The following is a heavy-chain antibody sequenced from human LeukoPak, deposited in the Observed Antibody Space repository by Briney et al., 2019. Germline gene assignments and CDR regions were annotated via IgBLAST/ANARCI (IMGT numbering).Heavy chain of an antibody. J-gene: IGHJ4*02. CDR3: ARDVKSYTSGASYFDY. V-gene: IGHV3-48*03. CDR1: GFTFSSYE. Sequence: GGSLRLSCAASGFTFSSYEMNWVRQAPGKGLEWVSYISSSGFTIYYADSVKGRFTISRDNAKNSLYLQMNSLRAEDTAVYYCARDVKSYTSGASYFDYWGQGTLVTVSS. D-gene: IGHD6-19*01. CDR2: ISSSGFTI.